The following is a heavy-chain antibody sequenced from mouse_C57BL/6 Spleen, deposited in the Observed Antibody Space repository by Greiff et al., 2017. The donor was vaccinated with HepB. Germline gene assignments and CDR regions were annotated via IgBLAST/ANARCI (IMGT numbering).Heavy chain of an antibody. V-gene: IGHV5-12*01. CDR2: ISNGGGST. J-gene: IGHJ4*01. CDR1: GFTFSDYY. CDR3: ARHVGAMDY. Sequence: EVQLVESGGGLVQPGGSLKLSCAASGFTFSDYYMYWVRQTPEKRLEWVAYISNGGGSTYYPDTVKGRFTISRDNAKNTLYLQMSRLKSEDTAMYYCARHVGAMDYWGQGTSVTVPS.